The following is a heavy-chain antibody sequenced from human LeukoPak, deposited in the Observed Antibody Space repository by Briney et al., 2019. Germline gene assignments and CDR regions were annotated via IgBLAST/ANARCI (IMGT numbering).Heavy chain of an antibody. CDR2: ISCDGSNK. CDR1: GFTFSSYG. J-gene: IGHJ6*02. D-gene: IGHD3-22*01. CDR3: AKALEYYYDSSGYYGYYCYYGMDV. Sequence: GGSLRLSCAASGFTFSSYGMHWVRQAPGKGLEWVAVISCDGSNKYYADSVKGRFTISRDNSKNTLYLQTNSLRAEDTAVYYCAKALEYYYDSSGYYGYYCYYGMDVWGQGTTVTVSS. V-gene: IGHV3-30*18.